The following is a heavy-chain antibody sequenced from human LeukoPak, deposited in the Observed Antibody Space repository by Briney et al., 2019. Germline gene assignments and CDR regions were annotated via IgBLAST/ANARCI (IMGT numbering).Heavy chain of an antibody. D-gene: IGHD3-16*02. CDR3: ASAIYDYVWGSYRSGYYFDY. V-gene: IGHV4-59*01. Sequence: PSETLSLTCTVSGGSISSYYWSWIRQPPGKGLEWIGYIYYSGSTNYNPSLKRRVTISVAPSKNQFSLKLSSVTAADTAVYYCASAIYDYVWGSYRSGYYFDYWGQGTLVTVSS. CDR2: IYYSGST. CDR1: GGSISSYY. J-gene: IGHJ4*02.